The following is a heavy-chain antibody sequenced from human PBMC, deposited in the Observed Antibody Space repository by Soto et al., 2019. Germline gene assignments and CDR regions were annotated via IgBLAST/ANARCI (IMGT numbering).Heavy chain of an antibody. CDR2: IIPVLNIA. Sequence: QVQLVQSGAEMRRTGSSVKVSCETSGGTFTNYTFNWVRQAPGQGLEWMGWIIPVLNIANYAQKFQGRITITADKSTSTAYLELTSLTSEDTAIYFCAKAPTASSPFDYWGQGTLVTVSS. D-gene: IGHD1-26*01. CDR1: GGTFTNYT. J-gene: IGHJ4*02. V-gene: IGHV1-69*02. CDR3: AKAPTASSPFDY.